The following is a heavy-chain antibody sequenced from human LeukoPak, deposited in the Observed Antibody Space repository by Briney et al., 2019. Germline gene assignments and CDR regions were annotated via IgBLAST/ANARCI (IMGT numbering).Heavy chain of an antibody. CDR1: GFTFSSYE. CDR3: ARDSSGYSDHDAFDI. Sequence: GSLRLSCAASGFTFSSYEMNWVRQAPGKGLEWVANIKQDGSEKYYVDSVKGRFTISRDNAKNSLYLQMNSLRAEDTAVYYCARDSSGYSDHDAFDIWGQGTMVTVSS. D-gene: IGHD3-22*01. V-gene: IGHV3-7*01. CDR2: IKQDGSEK. J-gene: IGHJ3*02.